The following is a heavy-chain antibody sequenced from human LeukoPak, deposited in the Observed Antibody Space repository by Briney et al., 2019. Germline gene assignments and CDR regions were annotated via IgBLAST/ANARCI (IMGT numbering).Heavy chain of an antibody. CDR3: ARDSGWYYFDY. D-gene: IGHD6-19*01. J-gene: IGHJ4*02. Sequence: PGRSLRLSCAASGFTFSSYGMHWVRQAPGKGLEWVAVISYDGSNKYYADSVKGRFTISRDNSKNTLYLQMNSLRAEDTAVYYCARDSGWYYFDYWGQGTLVTVSS. V-gene: IGHV3-30*03. CDR2: ISYDGSNK. CDR1: GFTFSSYG.